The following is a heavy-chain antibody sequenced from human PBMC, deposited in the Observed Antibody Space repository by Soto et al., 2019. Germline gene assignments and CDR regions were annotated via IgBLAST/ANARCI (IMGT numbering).Heavy chain of an antibody. V-gene: IGHV4-59*02. D-gene: IGHD3-16*02. CDR2: IHHTGSN. Sequence: SETLSLTCTVSGASVRDYNWNWIRQPPGRGLEWIGFIHHTGSNTYSPSLRSRVTMSVDTSRNQFSLMMTSVTAADTAVYYCAKWGYLAMQAFDIWGQGTMVTVSS. J-gene: IGHJ3*02. CDR1: GASVRDYN. CDR3: AKWGYLAMQAFDI.